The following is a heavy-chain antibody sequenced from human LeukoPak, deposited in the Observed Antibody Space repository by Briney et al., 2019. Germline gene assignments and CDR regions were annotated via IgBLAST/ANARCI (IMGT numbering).Heavy chain of an antibody. J-gene: IGHJ3*02. CDR2: VYNSGST. CDR1: GGSISSHY. V-gene: IGHV4-59*11. Sequence: SETLSLTCTVSGGSISSHYWSWVRQPPGEGLEWIAYVYNSGSTNYNPSLKSRVTTSVDRSKNQFSLKMNSVTAADTAVYYCVRDWEGFNFDIWGQGTMVTVSS. CDR3: VRDWEGFNFDI. D-gene: IGHD1-26*01.